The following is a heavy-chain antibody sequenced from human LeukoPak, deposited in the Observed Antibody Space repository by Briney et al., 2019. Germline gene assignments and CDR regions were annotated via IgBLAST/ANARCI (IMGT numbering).Heavy chain of an antibody. CDR2: INHNGNVN. CDR1: GFTSSSYW. Sequence: GGSLRLSCAASGFTSSSYWMNWARQAPGKGLEWVASINHNGNVNYYVDSVRGRFTISRDNSKNTLYVQMNSLRDEDTAVYYCAKDQRWESPHYLDSWGQGTLVTVSS. V-gene: IGHV3-7*03. D-gene: IGHD1-26*01. CDR3: AKDQRWESPHYLDS. J-gene: IGHJ4*02.